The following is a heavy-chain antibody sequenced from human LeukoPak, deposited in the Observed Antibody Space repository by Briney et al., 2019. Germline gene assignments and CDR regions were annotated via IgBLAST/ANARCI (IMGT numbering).Heavy chain of an antibody. CDR2: IYYSGST. Sequence: SETLSLTCTVSGGSISSSSYYWGWIRQPPGKGLEWIGSIYYSGSTYYNPSLKSRVTISVDTSKNQFSLKLSSVTAADTAVYYCARVDGYTYYYYMDVWGKGTTVTVSS. V-gene: IGHV4-39*07. CDR1: GGSISSSSYY. J-gene: IGHJ6*03. D-gene: IGHD5-24*01. CDR3: ARVDGYTYYYYMDV.